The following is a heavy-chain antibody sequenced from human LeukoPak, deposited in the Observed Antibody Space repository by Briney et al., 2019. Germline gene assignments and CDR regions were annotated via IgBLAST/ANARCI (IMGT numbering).Heavy chain of an antibody. V-gene: IGHV3-23*01. CDR3: AKGASSSWYFGIYYFDY. CDR1: GFTFSSYA. J-gene: IGHJ4*02. CDR2: ISGSGGST. Sequence: GGSLRLSCAASGFTFSSYAMSWVRQAPGKGLEWVSAISGSGGSTYYADSVKGRFTISRDNSKNTLYLQMNSLRAEDTAVYYCAKGASSSWYFGIYYFDYWGQGTLVTVSS. D-gene: IGHD6-13*01.